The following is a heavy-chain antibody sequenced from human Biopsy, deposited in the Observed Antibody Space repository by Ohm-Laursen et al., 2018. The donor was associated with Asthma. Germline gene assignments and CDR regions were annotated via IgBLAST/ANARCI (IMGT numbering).Heavy chain of an antibody. CDR1: GFSFSSYC. Sequence: SLRLSCAASGFSFSSYCMSWVRQAPGKGLERVANIKQDGSEKYYVDSVKGRFSTSRDNAKNSLYLQMNSLRVEDTAVYYCARDGRWFDPWGQGTLVTVSS. V-gene: IGHV3-7*01. CDR2: IKQDGSEK. CDR3: ARDGRWFDP. J-gene: IGHJ5*02.